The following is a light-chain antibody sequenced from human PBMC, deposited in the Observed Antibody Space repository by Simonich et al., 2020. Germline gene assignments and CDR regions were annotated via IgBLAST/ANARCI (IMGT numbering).Light chain of an antibody. J-gene: IGLJ2*01. V-gene: IGLV2-8*01. CDR2: EVS. CDR1: SSDVGGYNY. Sequence: QSALTQPPSASGSPGQSVTISCTGTSSDVGGYNYVSWYQQHPGKAPKLMIYEVSKRPSGVPYRFSGSKSGNTASLTVSGLQAEDEADYYCSSYAGSNPLFGGGTKLTVL. CDR3: SSYAGSNPL.